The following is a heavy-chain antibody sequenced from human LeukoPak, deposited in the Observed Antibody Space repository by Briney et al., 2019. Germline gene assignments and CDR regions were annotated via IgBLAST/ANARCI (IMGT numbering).Heavy chain of an antibody. D-gene: IGHD6-6*01. V-gene: IGHV1-2*02. CDR1: GYTFTGYY. CDR3: ARDRSRSSSRYYYYYYMDV. Sequence: ASVNVSCKASGYTFTGYYMHWVRQAPGQGLEWMGWINPNSGGTNYAQKFQGRVTMTRDTSISTAYMELSRLRSDDTAVYYCARDRSRSSSRYYYYYYMDVWGKGTTVTVSS. J-gene: IGHJ6*03. CDR2: INPNSGGT.